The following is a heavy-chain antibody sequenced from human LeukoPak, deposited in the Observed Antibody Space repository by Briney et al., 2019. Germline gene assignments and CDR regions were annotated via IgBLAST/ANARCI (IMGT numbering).Heavy chain of an antibody. J-gene: IGHJ4*02. CDR2: IYYSGST. Sequence: SETLSLTCTVSGGSTSSSSYYWGWIRQPPGKGLEWIGSIYYSGSTYYNPSLKSRVTISVDTSKNQFSLKLSSVTAADTAVYYCASRVVVVTPYYFDYWGQGTLVTVSS. CDR1: GGSTSSSSYY. V-gene: IGHV4-39*01. D-gene: IGHD3-22*01. CDR3: ASRVVVVTPYYFDY.